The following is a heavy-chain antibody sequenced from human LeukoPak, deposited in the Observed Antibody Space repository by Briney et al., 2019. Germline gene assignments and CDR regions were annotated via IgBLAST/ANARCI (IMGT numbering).Heavy chain of an antibody. CDR3: ARVSAAMADY. CDR2: IYTSGST. V-gene: IGHV4-61*02. Sequence: SETLSLTCTVSGGSISSGSYYWSWIRQPAGKGLEWIGRIYTSGSTNYNPSLKSRVTISVDTSKNQFSLKLSSVTAADTAVYYCARVSAAMADYWGQGTLVTVSS. D-gene: IGHD5-18*01. J-gene: IGHJ4*02. CDR1: GGSISSGSYY.